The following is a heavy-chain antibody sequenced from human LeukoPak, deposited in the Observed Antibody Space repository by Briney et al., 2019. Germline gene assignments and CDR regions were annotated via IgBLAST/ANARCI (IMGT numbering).Heavy chain of an antibody. J-gene: IGHJ4*02. CDR3: ARRHDYGGFDY. D-gene: IGHD4-23*01. V-gene: IGHV4-61*01. CDR1: GGSVSSGSYY. CDR2: IYYSGST. Sequence: SETLSLTCTVSGGSVSSGSYYWSWIRQPPGKGLEWIGYIYYSGSTNYNPSLKSRVTISVDTPKNQFSLKLSSVTAADTAVYYCARRHDYGGFDYWGQGTLVTVSS.